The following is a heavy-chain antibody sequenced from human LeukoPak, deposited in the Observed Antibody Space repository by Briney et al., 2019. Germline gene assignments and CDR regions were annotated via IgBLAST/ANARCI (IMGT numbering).Heavy chain of an antibody. Sequence: SQTLSLTCTVSGGSISSGGYYWSWIRQHPGQGLEWIGYIYYSGSTYYNPSLKSRVTISVDTSKNQFSLKLSSVTAADTAVYYCARGSWDCSGGSCYSTSFDYWGQGTLVTVSS. V-gene: IGHV4-31*03. D-gene: IGHD2-15*01. CDR2: IYYSGST. CDR3: ARGSWDCSGGSCYSTSFDY. CDR1: GGSISSGGYY. J-gene: IGHJ4*02.